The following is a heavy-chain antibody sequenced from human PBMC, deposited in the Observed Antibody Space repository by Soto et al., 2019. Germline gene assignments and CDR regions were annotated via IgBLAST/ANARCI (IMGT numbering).Heavy chain of an antibody. CDR3: ARDRGRKITLYSYYGMDV. CDR2: IIPIFGTA. D-gene: IGHD3-10*01. CDR1: GGTFSSYA. Sequence: QVQLVQSGAEVKKPGSSVKVSCKASGGTFSSYAISWVRQAPGQGLEWMGGIIPIFGTANYAQKFQGRVTITADESTSTAYMEPSSLRSEDTAVYYCARDRGRKITLYSYYGMDVWGQGTTVTVSS. V-gene: IGHV1-69*12. J-gene: IGHJ6*02.